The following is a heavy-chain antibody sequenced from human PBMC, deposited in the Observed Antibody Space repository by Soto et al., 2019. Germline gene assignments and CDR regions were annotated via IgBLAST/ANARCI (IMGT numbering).Heavy chain of an antibody. CDR1: GFSLSNAIMG. V-gene: IGHV2-26*01. J-gene: IGHJ4*02. CDR3: ARSSKNSIGWYDFDY. CDR2: IFSNAEK. D-gene: IGHD6-19*01. Sequence: QVTLKESGPVLVKPTETLTLTCTVSGFSLSNAIMGVSWIRQPPGKAPEWLAHIFSNAEKSYSTSLKSRLTISKDTSKSQVVLTMTNMDPVDTATYYCARSSKNSIGWYDFDYWDQGTLVTVSS.